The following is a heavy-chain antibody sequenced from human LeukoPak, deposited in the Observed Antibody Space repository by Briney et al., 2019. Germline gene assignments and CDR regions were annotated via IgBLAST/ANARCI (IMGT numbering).Heavy chain of an antibody. V-gene: IGHV1-18*01. CDR2: ISAYNGNT. J-gene: IGHJ2*01. CDR1: GYTFTSYG. D-gene: IGHD3-3*01. Sequence: ASVKVSCEASGYTFTSYGISWVRQAPGQGLEWMGWISAYNGNTNYAQKLQGRVTMTTDTSTSTAYMELRSLRSDDTAVYYCARVRRPRTTYYDFWSGSFGYFDLWGRGTLVTVSS. CDR3: ARVRRPRTTYYDFWSGSFGYFDL.